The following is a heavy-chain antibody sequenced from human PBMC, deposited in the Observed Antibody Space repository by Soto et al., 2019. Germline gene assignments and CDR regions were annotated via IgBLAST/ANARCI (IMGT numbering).Heavy chain of an antibody. J-gene: IGHJ4*02. CDR1: GYTFTSYG. CDR3: AREGDAYYGSGGYGDY. V-gene: IGHV1-18*01. Sequence: QVQLVQSGAEVKKPGASVKVSCKASGYTFTSYGISWVRQAPGQGLEWMGWISAYNGNTNYAQKLQGRVTMTTDTTPSRANMKMRSLRSDDTAVDICAREGDAYYGSGGYGDYWGQGTLVTVSS. CDR2: ISAYNGNT. D-gene: IGHD3-10*01.